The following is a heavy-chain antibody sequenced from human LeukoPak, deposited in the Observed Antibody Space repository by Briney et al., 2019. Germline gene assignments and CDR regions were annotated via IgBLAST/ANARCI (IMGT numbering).Heavy chain of an antibody. D-gene: IGHD1-1*01. CDR1: GGXISSFY. Sequence: SETLSLTCTVSGGXISSFYCSWIRQPPGKGLEWIGYIYYSGSTNHNPSLKSRVTISVDTSKNQFSLKLSSVTAADTAVYYCARHGTSGTNLNWFDPWGQGTLVTVSS. CDR2: IYYSGST. CDR3: ARHGTSGTNLNWFDP. J-gene: IGHJ5*02. V-gene: IGHV4-59*01.